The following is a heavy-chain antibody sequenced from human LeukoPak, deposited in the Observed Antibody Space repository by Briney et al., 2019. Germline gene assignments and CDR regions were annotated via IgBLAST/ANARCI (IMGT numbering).Heavy chain of an antibody. J-gene: IGHJ2*01. D-gene: IGHD4-17*01. CDR1: GGSFSGYY. Sequence: SETLSLTCAVYGGSFSGYYWNWIRQPPEKGLEWIGEINQSGSINYNPSLKSRVTMSVDTSKNQFSLKLSSVTAADTAVYYRARGSYGDYGFKHWYFDLWGRGTLVTVSS. CDR3: ARGSYGDYGFKHWYFDL. V-gene: IGHV4-34*01. CDR2: INQSGSI.